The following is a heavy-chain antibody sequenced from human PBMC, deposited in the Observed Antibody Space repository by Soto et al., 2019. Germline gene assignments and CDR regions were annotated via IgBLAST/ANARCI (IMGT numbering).Heavy chain of an antibody. CDR3: ARGLYYDFWSGYYPFDH. CDR1: GYSISSGYY. Sequence: PXETLSLTCAVSGYSISSGYYWGWIRQPPVKGLEWIGSIYHSGSTYYNPSLKSRVTISVDTSKNQFSLKLSSVTAADTAVYYCARGLYYDFWSGYYPFDHWGQGTLVTVSS. V-gene: IGHV4-38-2*01. D-gene: IGHD3-3*01. CDR2: IYHSGST. J-gene: IGHJ5*02.